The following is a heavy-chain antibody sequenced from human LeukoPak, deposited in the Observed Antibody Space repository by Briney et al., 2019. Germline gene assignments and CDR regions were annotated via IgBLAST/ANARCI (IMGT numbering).Heavy chain of an antibody. CDR2: ISSNGGST. J-gene: IGHJ4*02. Sequence: GGSLRLSCSASGFTFSSYAMHWVRRAPGKGLEYVSAISSNGGSTYYADSVKGRFTISRDNSKNTLYLQMSSLRAEDTAVYYCVKDGESYYDILTGYSPDYWGQGTLVTVSS. D-gene: IGHD3-9*01. CDR1: GFTFSSYA. CDR3: VKDGESYYDILTGYSPDY. V-gene: IGHV3-64D*06.